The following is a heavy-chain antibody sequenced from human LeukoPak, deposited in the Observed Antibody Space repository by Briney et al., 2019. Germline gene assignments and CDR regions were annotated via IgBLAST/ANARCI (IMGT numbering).Heavy chain of an antibody. V-gene: IGHV3-30*18. J-gene: IGHJ6*02. CDR3: AKTITTITQVVDV. Sequence: GGSLRLSCAASGFTFSSYGMHWVRQAPGTGLEWVAFISYEGAIKYYADSVKGRFTISRDNSKNTLYLQMNSLRAEDTAVYYCAKTITTITQVVDVWGQGTTVTVSS. CDR2: ISYEGAIK. CDR1: GFTFSSYG. D-gene: IGHD1-14*01.